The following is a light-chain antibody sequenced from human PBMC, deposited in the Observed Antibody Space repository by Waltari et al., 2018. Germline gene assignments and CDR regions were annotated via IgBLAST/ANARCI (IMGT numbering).Light chain of an antibody. J-gene: IGLJ3*02. Sequence: QTVVTQEPSFSVSPGGTVTLTCGLSSGSVSTSYYPSWYQQTPGQAPRTLIYSTNTRSSGVPDRFAGSILGNKAALTITGAQADDESDYYVVRYMGSGFWVFGGGTKLTVL. CDR1: SGSVSTSYY. V-gene: IGLV8-61*01. CDR2: STN. CDR3: VRYMGSGFWV.